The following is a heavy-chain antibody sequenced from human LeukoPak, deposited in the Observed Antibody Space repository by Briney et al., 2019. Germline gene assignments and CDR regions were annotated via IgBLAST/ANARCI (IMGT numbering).Heavy chain of an antibody. CDR1: GGSISSYY. D-gene: IGHD4-23*01. V-gene: IGHV4-4*07. CDR2: IYTSGST. J-gene: IGHJ4*02. CDR3: ARDLTTVGLRYFDY. Sequence: SETPSLTCTVSGGSISSYYWSWIRQPAGKGLEWIGRIYTSGSTNYNPSLKSRVTMSVDTSKNQFSLKLSSVTAADTAVYYCARDLTTVGLRYFDYWGQGTLVTVSS.